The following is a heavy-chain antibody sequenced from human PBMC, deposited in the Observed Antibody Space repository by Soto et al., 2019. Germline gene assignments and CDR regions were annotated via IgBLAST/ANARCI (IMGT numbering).Heavy chain of an antibody. CDR3: ARESGDWPLNWFDP. V-gene: IGHV3-74*01. J-gene: IGHJ5*02. CDR1: GFNFSNHL. CDR2: ITIDGKSK. Sequence: PGGSLRRSCAASGFNFSNHLMHWVRQRPAEGLVWVSRITIDGKSKAYAESVKGRFAISRDNAKNTLYLQMNGLTAEDTAVYYCARESGDWPLNWFDPWGQGTLVTVSS. D-gene: IGHD2-21*02.